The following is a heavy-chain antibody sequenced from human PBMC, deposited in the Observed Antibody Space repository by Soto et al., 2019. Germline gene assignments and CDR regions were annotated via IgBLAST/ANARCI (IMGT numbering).Heavy chain of an antibody. CDR1: GFTFSSYG. D-gene: IGHD6-19*01. CDR2: ISYDGSNK. Sequence: PGGPLRLSCAASGFTFSSYGMRWVHQAPGKGLEWVAVISYDGSNKYYADSVKGRFTISRDNSKNTLYLQMNSLRAEDTAVYYCIAVAAPPLDYWGQGTLVTVSS. J-gene: IGHJ4*02. V-gene: IGHV3-30*03. CDR3: IAVAAPPLDY.